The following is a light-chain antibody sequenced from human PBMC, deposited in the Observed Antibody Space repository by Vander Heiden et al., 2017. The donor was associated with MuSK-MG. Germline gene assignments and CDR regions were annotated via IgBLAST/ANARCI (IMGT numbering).Light chain of an antibody. Sequence: QSALTQPASVSGSPGQPLTLSCTGTSTDAGGYNYVSWYQQHPGKAPKLMIYDVSNRPSGVSNRFSGSKSGNTASLTISGLQAEDEADYYCSSYTSSSVVFGGGTKLTVL. CDR1: STDAGGYNY. V-gene: IGLV2-14*01. J-gene: IGLJ2*01. CDR2: DVS. CDR3: SSYTSSSVV.